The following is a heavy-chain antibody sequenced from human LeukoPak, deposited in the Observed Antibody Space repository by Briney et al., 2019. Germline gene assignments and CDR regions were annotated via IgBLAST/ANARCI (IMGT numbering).Heavy chain of an antibody. Sequence: SETLSLTCTVSDGSISNYFWSWIRQAPGKGLEWIGYIYYNGETNCNPSLKSRVTISVDTSKNQFSLKLSSVTAADTAVYYCARDLNYGDYYYGMDVWGQGTTVTVSS. D-gene: IGHD3-16*01. V-gene: IGHV4-59*01. J-gene: IGHJ6*02. CDR1: DGSISNYF. CDR3: ARDLNYGDYYYGMDV. CDR2: IYYNGET.